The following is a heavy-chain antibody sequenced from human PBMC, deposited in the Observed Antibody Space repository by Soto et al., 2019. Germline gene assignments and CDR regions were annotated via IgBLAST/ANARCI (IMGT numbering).Heavy chain of an antibody. CDR3: AKDLAQRPGEDYYYYGMDV. Sequence: QVQLVESGGGVVQPGRSLRLSCAASGFTFSSYGMHWVRQAPGKGLEWVAVISYDGSNKYYADSVKGRFTISRDNSKNTLYLQMNSLRAEDTAVYYGAKDLAQRPGEDYYYYGMDVWGQGTTVTVSS. V-gene: IGHV3-30*18. J-gene: IGHJ6*02. CDR2: ISYDGSNK. D-gene: IGHD6-25*01. CDR1: GFTFSSYG.